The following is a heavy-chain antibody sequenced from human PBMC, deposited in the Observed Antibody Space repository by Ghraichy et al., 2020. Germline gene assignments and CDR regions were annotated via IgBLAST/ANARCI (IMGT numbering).Heavy chain of an antibody. CDR1: GYTFTGYY. D-gene: IGHD6-19*01. CDR3: ARDRGGSVADYYFDY. J-gene: IGHJ4*02. V-gene: IGHV1-2*02. CDR2: INPNSGGT. Sequence: ASVKVSCKASGYTFTGYYMHWVRQAPGQGLEWMGWINPNSGGTNYAQKFQGRVTMTRDTSISTAYMELSRLRSDDTAVYYCARDRGGSVADYYFDYWGQGTLVTVSS.